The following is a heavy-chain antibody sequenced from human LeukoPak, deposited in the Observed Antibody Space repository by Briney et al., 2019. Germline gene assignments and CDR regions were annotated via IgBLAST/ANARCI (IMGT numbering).Heavy chain of an antibody. CDR3: ARVPHRGTIVELPGTILDAFDI. V-gene: IGHV1-2*02. J-gene: IGHJ3*02. Sequence: GASVKVSFKVSGYTFTVTGYYIHWVRRAPGQGLEGMGWINHNRGGTNYAQRFQGRITMTRDTSISTAYMELSSLRSDDTAFYYCARVPHRGTIVELPGTILDAFDIWSQGTMVTVSS. D-gene: IGHD1-7*01. CDR2: INHNRGGT. CDR1: GYTFTVTGYY.